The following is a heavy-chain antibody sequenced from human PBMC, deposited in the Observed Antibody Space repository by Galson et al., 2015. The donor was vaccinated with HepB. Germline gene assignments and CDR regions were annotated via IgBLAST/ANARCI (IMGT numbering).Heavy chain of an antibody. D-gene: IGHD3-10*01. J-gene: IGHJ1*01. CDR3: ARGPWFGELTGILVLQH. CDR1: GYIFTSYG. Sequence: SVKVSCKASGYIFTSYGITWVRQAPGQGLEWVGWINPYNGGINYAPNLQARVTMTTDTSTSTAYMELRSLRSDDTAVYYCARGPWFGELTGILVLQHWGQGTLVTVSS. V-gene: IGHV1-18*01. CDR2: INPYNGGI.